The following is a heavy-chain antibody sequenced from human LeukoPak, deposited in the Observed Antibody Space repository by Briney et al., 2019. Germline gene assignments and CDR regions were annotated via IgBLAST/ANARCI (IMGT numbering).Heavy chain of an antibody. J-gene: IGHJ6*04. CDR3: ARVGCSSTSCYYGMDV. V-gene: IGHV4-30-2*01. Sequence: SQTLSLTCAVSGGSISSGGYSWSWIRQPPGKGLEWIGYIYHSGSTYYNPSLKSRVTISVDRYKNQFSLKLSSVTAADTAVYYCARVGCSSTSCYYGMDVWGKGTTVTVSS. CDR1: GGSISSGGYS. D-gene: IGHD2-2*01. CDR2: IYHSGST.